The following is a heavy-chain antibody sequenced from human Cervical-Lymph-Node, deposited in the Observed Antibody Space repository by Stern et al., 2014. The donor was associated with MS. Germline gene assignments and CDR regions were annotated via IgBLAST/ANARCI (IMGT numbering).Heavy chain of an antibody. CDR1: GGTFSTQA. Sequence: QVQLVQSEAEVKKPGSSVKVSCKASGGTFSTQAINWVRQAPGQGLEWVGGIIPIFGTPNYAQKVQDRVTITADESTSTAYMDLSGLRSEDTAVYYCATPSTVTVGGMDVWGQGTTVTVSS. CDR3: ATPSTVTVGGMDV. J-gene: IGHJ6*02. CDR2: IIPIFGTP. V-gene: IGHV1-69*01. D-gene: IGHD4-17*01.